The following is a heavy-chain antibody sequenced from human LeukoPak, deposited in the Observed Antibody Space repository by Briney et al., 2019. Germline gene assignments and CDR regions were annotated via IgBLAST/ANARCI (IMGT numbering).Heavy chain of an antibody. D-gene: IGHD2-2*01. J-gene: IGHJ5*02. CDR2: IKQDGSEK. Sequence: GGSLRLSCAASGFTFSSYWMSWVRQAPGKGLEWVANIKQDGSEKYYVDSVKGRFTISRDNAKNSLYLQMNSLRAEDTAVYYCARDSTGVVPAAKGSWGQGTLVTVSS. V-gene: IGHV3-7*01. CDR1: GFTFSSYW. CDR3: ARDSTGVVPAAKGS.